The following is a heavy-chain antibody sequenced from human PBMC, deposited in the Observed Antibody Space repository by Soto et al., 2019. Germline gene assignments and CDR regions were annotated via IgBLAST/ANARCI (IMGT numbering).Heavy chain of an antibody. D-gene: IGHD1-20*01. V-gene: IGHV1-18*01. J-gene: IGHJ3*02. CDR1: GYTFTSYA. CDR3: ASSLLDNDAFDI. CDR2: ISAYNGNT. Sequence: ASVKVSCKASGYTFTSYAISWVRQAPGQGLEWMGWISAYNGNTNYAQKLQGRVTMTTDTSTSTAYMELRSLRSDDTAVYYCASSLLDNDAFDIWGQGTMVTVSS.